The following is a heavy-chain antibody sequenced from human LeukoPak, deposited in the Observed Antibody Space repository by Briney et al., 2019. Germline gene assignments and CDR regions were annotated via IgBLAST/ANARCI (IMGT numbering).Heavy chain of an antibody. CDR1: GYTFSSYS. V-gene: IGHV3-21*01. D-gene: IGHD3-22*01. Sequence: PGGSLRLSCAASGYTFSSYSINWVRQAPGKGLEWVASISVRRNYIYYTDSVRGRFSISRDDARDSLYRQMNSLRAEDTAVYYCVRVRRNSDTSGFYYYYDYWGQGTLVTVSS. CDR3: VRVRRNSDTSGFYYYYDY. J-gene: IGHJ4*02. CDR2: ISVRRNYI.